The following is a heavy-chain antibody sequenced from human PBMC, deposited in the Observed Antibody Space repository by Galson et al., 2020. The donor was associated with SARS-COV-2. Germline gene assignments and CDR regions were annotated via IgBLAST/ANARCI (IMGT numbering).Heavy chain of an antibody. CDR3: TRLGQLENRGGFYDMDV. V-gene: IGHV3-73*01. CDR1: GYRFGDSP. J-gene: IGHJ6*02. CDR2: IGNKLNNYPT. D-gene: IGHD6-6*01. Sequence: GGSLRLSCTASGYRFGDSPIHWVRQASGRGLEWVGRIGNKLNNYPTTYSASVRGRFTVSRDDSQNTAYLQLNNLKTEDTALYYCTRLGQLENRGGFYDMDVWGQGTAVAVSS.